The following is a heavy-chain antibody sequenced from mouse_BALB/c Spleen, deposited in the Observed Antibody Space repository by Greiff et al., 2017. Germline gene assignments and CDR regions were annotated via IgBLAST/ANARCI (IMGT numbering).Heavy chain of an antibody. Sequence: EVQLQQSGPGLVKPSQSLSLTCSVTGYSITSGYYWNWIRQFPGNKLEWMGYISYDGSNNYNPSLKNRISITRDTSKNQFFLKLNSVTTEDTATYYCARGNYDYDEAMDYWGQGTSVTVSS. D-gene: IGHD2-4*01. V-gene: IGHV3-6*02. CDR2: ISYDGSN. J-gene: IGHJ4*01. CDR1: GYSITSGYY. CDR3: ARGNYDYDEAMDY.